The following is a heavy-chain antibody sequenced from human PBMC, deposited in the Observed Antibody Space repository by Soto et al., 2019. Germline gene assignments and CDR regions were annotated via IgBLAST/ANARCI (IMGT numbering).Heavy chain of an antibody. CDR2: IYYSGST. D-gene: IGHD1-26*01. V-gene: IGHV4-59*01. J-gene: IGHJ4*02. Sequence: SETLSLTCTVSGCSISSYYWSWIMQPPGKGLEWIGYIYYSGSTNYNPSLKSRVTISVDTSKNQFSLKLSSVTAADTAVYYCARGIPLGATYYFDYWGQGTLVTVS. CDR1: GCSISSYY. CDR3: ARGIPLGATYYFDY.